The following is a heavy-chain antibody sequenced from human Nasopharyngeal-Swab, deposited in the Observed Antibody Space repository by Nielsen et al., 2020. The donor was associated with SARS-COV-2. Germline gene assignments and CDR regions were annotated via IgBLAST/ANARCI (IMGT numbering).Heavy chain of an antibody. CDR1: GGSISSGDYY. CDR3: ARDVRSYGSGSYYHYYYYYYMDV. Sequence: SETLSLTCTVSGGSISSGDYYWSWIRQPPGKGLEWIGYIYYSGSTYYNPSLKSRVTTSVDTSKNQFSLKLSSVTAADTAVYYCARDVRSYGSGSYYHYYYYYYMDVWGKGTTVTVSS. J-gene: IGHJ6*03. CDR2: IYYSGST. V-gene: IGHV4-30-4*01. D-gene: IGHD3-10*01.